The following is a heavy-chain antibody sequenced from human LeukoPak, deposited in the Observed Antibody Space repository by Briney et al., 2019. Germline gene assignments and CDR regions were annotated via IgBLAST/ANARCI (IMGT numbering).Heavy chain of an antibody. CDR3: ARGDSSAFSRWFDP. V-gene: IGHV1-2*02. CDR2: ISPNSGGT. CDR1: GYTITGYY. D-gene: IGHD3-22*01. Sequence: ASVKVSCKASGYTITGYYMHWVRQAPGQGLEWMGWISPNSGGTNYPQKFQGRVTMTMDTSISTAYMELNRLRSDDTAVYYCARGDSSAFSRWFDPWGQGTLVTVSS. J-gene: IGHJ5*02.